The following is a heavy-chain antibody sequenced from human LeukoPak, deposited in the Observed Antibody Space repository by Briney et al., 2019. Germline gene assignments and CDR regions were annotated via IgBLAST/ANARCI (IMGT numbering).Heavy chain of an antibody. CDR3: ARGALSPYIVVVVAATNTSGRHWFDP. Sequence: ASVKVSCKASGYTFTGYYMHWVRQAPGQGLEWMGWINPNSGGTNYAQKFQGRVTMTRETSISTAYMELSRLRSDDTAVYYCARGALSPYIVVVVAATNTSGRHWFDPWGQGTLVTVSS. V-gene: IGHV1-2*02. J-gene: IGHJ5*02. D-gene: IGHD2-15*01. CDR2: INPNSGGT. CDR1: GYTFTGYY.